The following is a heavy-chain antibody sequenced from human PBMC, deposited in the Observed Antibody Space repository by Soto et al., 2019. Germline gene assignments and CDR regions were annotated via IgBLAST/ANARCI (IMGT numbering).Heavy chain of an antibody. J-gene: IGHJ6*03. V-gene: IGHV3-53*04. CDR3: ARVLGFWSGYYKPGHMDV. D-gene: IGHD3-3*01. Sequence: GGSLRLSCAASGFTVSSNYMSWVRQAPGKGLEWVSVIYSGGSTYYADSVKGRFTISRHNSKNMLYLQMNSLRAEDTAVYYCARVLGFWSGYYKPGHMDVWGKGTTVTVSS. CDR2: IYSGGST. CDR1: GFTVSSNY.